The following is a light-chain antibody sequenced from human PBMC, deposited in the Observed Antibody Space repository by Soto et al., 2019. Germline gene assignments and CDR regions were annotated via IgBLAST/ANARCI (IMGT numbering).Light chain of an antibody. CDR1: QSISHTF. V-gene: IGKV3-20*01. CDR2: GAS. J-gene: IGKJ1*01. Sequence: EIVLTQSPGTLSLSPGEGANLSCRASQSISHTFLAWYQQRPGQAPRILIYGASRRATGIPDRVSGSGSGTDVTLTISRLEPEDGALYFCQQYYSSLTFRQVTKVQMK. CDR3: QQYYSSLT.